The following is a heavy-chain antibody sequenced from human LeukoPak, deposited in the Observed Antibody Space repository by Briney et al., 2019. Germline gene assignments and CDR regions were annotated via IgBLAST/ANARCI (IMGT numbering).Heavy chain of an antibody. V-gene: IGHV3-30*04. CDR2: ISYDGSNK. CDR1: GFTFSSYA. D-gene: IGHD5-18*01. J-gene: IGHJ4*02. Sequence: PGRSLRLSCAASGFTFSSYAMHWVSQAPGKGLEWVAVISYDGSNKYYADSVKGRFTISRDNSKNTLYLQMNSLRAEDTAVYYCARSKIQLWLIHYWGQGTLVTVSS. CDR3: ARSKIQLWLIHY.